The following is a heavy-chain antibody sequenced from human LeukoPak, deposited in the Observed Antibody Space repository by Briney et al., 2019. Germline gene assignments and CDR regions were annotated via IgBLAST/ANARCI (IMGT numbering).Heavy chain of an antibody. CDR2: IDSGGTYI. V-gene: IGHV3-21*01. CDR3: ARTLRGEAVAGGAFDI. J-gene: IGHJ3*02. CDR1: GFTFSSYD. D-gene: IGHD6-19*01. Sequence: PGGSLRLSCAASGFTFSSYDLTWVRQAPGKGLEWVSSIDSGGTYIQYADSVKGRFSISRDNAKNSLFLQMNSLRVEDTAMYYCARTLRGEAVAGGAFDIWGQGTMVTVSS.